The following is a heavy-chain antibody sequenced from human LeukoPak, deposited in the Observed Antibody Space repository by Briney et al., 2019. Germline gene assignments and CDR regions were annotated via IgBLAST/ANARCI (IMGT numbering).Heavy chain of an antibody. Sequence: CXXSGFTXXSYAMSWVRQAPGKGLEWVSAISGSGGSTYYADSVKGRFTISRGNAKNSLYLQMNSLRAEDTDVYYXXXXXRGGYTYGGLDQWGQGTLVTVSS. J-gene: IGHJ4*02. CDR1: GFTXXSYA. CDR3: XXXXRGGYTYGGLDQ. CDR2: ISGSGGST. D-gene: IGHD5-18*01. V-gene: IGHV3-23*01.